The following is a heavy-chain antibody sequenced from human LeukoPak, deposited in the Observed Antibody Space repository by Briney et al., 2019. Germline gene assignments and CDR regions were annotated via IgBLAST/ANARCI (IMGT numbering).Heavy chain of an antibody. CDR3: AKEAGLVA. CDR1: GFTFSSYW. J-gene: IGHJ5*02. D-gene: IGHD6-25*01. CDR2: INTDGRIT. Sequence: GGSPRLSCAASGFTFSSYWMHWVRQAPGKGLVWVSRINTDGRITNYADSVKGRFTISRDNAKNTLFLQMNSLRAEDTAVYFCAKEAGLVAWGQGTLVTVSS. V-gene: IGHV3-74*01.